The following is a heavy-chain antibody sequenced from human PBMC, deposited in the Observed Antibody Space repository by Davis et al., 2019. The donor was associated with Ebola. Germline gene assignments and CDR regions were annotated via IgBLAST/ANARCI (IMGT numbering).Heavy chain of an antibody. J-gene: IGHJ4*02. Sequence: PGGSLRLPCVGSGFRFSDYGIHWVRQAPGKGLEWISGLSYNGHNTYYADSVKGRFTISRDNAKNSMYLQMNDLRIEDTAVYFCVKGLVVLPAAIGYFDHWGQGTLVTVSS. CDR3: VKGLVVLPAAIGYFDH. V-gene: IGHV3-30*18. CDR2: LSYNGHNT. CDR1: GFRFSDYG. D-gene: IGHD2-2*01.